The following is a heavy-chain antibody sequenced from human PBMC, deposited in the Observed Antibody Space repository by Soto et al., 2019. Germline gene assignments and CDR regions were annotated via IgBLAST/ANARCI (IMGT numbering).Heavy chain of an antibody. CDR3: ARDLPTMDV. CDR1: GYTFTSYG. V-gene: IGHV1-18*01. J-gene: IGHJ6*02. CDR2: IRAYNGNT. Sequence: QVQLVQSGAEVKKPGASVKVSCKASGYTFTSYGIRWVRQAPGQGLEWMGWIRAYNGNTKYAQKLQGRVTMTTDTSTRPAYMELRRLRSDDTAVYYCARDLPTMDVWGQGTTVTVSS.